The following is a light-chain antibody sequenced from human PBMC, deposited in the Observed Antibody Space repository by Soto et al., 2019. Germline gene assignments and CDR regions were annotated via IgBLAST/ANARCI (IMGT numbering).Light chain of an antibody. Sequence: QSALTQPRSVSGSPGQSVTISCTGTSSDVGGYNYVSWYQQHPGKAPKLIIYDVSKRPSGVPDRFSGSKSGNTASLTISGLQAEDEAGYYCCSSAGTYTSVFGGGTKLTVL. CDR1: SSDVGGYNY. J-gene: IGLJ3*02. CDR2: DVS. CDR3: CSSAGTYTSV. V-gene: IGLV2-11*01.